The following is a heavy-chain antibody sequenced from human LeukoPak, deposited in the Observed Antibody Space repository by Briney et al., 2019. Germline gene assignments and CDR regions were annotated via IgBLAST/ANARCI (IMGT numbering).Heavy chain of an antibody. J-gene: IGHJ4*02. D-gene: IGHD3-10*01. CDR1: GFTFSSYW. V-gene: IGHV3-7*01. CDR2: INPDGSEK. Sequence: GGSLRLSCAASGFTFSSYWMTWVRQAPGKGLEWVANINPDGSEKYYVDSVKGRFTISRDNAKNSLSLQMNSLRAEDTAVYYCARGSLVHYYGSGSYRIRAGFDYWGQGTLVTVSS. CDR3: ARGSLVHYYGSGSYRIRAGFDY.